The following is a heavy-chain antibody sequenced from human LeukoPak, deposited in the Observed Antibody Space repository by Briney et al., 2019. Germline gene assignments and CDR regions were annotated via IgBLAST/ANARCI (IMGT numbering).Heavy chain of an antibody. CDR3: GRVGGSGSYSGKYCYYGMVG. J-gene: IGHJ6*04. CDR1: GGSISSYY. V-gene: IGHV4-59*01. CDR2: IYYSGST. Sequence: PSETLSLTCPVPGGSISSYYWSWIPQPPGKGLEWIGYIYYSGSTNYNPSLKSRVTISVDTSKNQFSLKRSSVTGADKAVYYCGRVGGSGSYSGKYCYYGMVGWGKGTTVTVSS. D-gene: IGHD3-10*01.